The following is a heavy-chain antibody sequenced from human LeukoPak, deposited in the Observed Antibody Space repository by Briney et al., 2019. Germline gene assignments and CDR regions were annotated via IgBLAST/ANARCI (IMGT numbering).Heavy chain of an antibody. Sequence: GGSLRLSCAASGFTFSSYSMNWVRQAPGKGLEWVSSIGSSSSYIYYADSVKGRFTISRDNAKNSLYLQMNSLTAEDTAVYYCARDQYGDYALDYWGQGTLVTVSS. V-gene: IGHV3-21*01. CDR3: ARDQYGDYALDY. CDR1: GFTFSSYS. CDR2: IGSSSSYI. D-gene: IGHD4-17*01. J-gene: IGHJ4*02.